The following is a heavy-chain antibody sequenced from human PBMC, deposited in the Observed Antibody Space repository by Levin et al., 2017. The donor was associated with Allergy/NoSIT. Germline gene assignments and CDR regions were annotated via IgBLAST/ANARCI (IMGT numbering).Heavy chain of an antibody. Sequence: SETLSLTCTVSGASIINSNYYWAWLRQSPGTGLEWIGSAYFTGTPYYYPSLKSPATISVATSKNQLSLELSSVTAADTAIYYCARPTNAYGDYAFWGQGTLVTVSS. CDR1: GASIINSNYY. CDR3: ARPTNAYGDYAF. V-gene: IGHV4-39*01. CDR2: AYFTGTP. D-gene: IGHD4-17*01. J-gene: IGHJ4*02.